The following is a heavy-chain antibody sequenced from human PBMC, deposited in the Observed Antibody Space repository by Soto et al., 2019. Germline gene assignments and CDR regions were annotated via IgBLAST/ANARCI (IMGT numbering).Heavy chain of an antibody. CDR3: ARDLTYSSSDQYYYYYYGMDV. D-gene: IGHD6-6*01. J-gene: IGHJ6*02. CDR2: INAGNGNT. CDR1: GYTFTSYA. V-gene: IGHV1-3*01. Sequence: ASVKVSCKASGYTFTSYAMHWVRQAPGQRLEWMGWINAGNGNTKYSQKFQGRVTTTRDTSASTAYMELSSLRSEDTAVYYCARDLTYSSSDQYYYYYYGMDVWGQGTTVTVSS.